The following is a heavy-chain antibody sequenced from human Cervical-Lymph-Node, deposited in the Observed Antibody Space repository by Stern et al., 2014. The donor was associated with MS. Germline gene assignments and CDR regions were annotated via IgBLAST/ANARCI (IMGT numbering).Heavy chain of an antibody. D-gene: IGHD6-6*01. CDR3: AKDIGAVAGYSSSASDY. CDR2: ISWISGSI. CDR1: GFTFDDYA. V-gene: IGHV3-9*01. J-gene: IGHJ4*02. Sequence: EVQLVESGGGLVQPGTSLRLSCAASGFTFDDYAMPWVRQVPGKGLEWVSCISWISGSIDYADSVKRRITISSDNANNSPYLSLNSLRAEDTALYYCAKDIGAVAGYSSSASDYWGQGTLVTVSS.